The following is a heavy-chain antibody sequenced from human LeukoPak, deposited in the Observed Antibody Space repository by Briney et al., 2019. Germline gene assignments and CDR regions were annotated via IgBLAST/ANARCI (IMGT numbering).Heavy chain of an antibody. CDR1: GFTFSSYA. CDR2: ISGSGGST. CDR3: AKDDPSGSY. V-gene: IGHV3-23*01. Sequence: GGSLRLSCAASGFTFSSYAMGRLRQAPGKGLEWGSDISGSGGSTYYTDSVKGRFTISRDNSKNTLYLQMNSLRAEDTAVYYCAKDDPSGSYWGKGTTVTVSS. D-gene: IGHD1-26*01. J-gene: IGHJ6*04.